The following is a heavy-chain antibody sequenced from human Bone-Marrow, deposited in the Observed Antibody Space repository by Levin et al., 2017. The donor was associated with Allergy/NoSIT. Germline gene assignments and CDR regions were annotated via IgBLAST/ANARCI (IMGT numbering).Heavy chain of an antibody. D-gene: IGHD3-9*01. J-gene: IGHJ4*02. Sequence: GGSLRLSCVASGFTSDTYAMHWVRQAPGKGLEWVSTIPWNSHNIAYAGSVKGRFTISRDNAKNSLYLQMNSLRAEDTAVYYCAKGYDRLTGYPPFDQWGQGTLVTVSS. V-gene: IGHV3-9*02. CDR1: GFTSDTYA. CDR3: AKGYDRLTGYPPFDQ. CDR2: IPWNSHNI.